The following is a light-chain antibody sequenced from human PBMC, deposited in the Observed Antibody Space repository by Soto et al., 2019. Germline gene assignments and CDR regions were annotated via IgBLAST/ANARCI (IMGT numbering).Light chain of an antibody. CDR3: SSYTTRTNLYV. CDR1: ISDVGSYNY. Sequence: QSALTQPASVSGSPGQSITISCTGTISDVGSYNYVSWYQLHPGKAPKLMIYEVSNRPSGVSNRFSGSKSGDTASLTISGLQAEDEADYYCSSYTTRTNLYVFGTGTKV. V-gene: IGLV2-14*01. CDR2: EVS. J-gene: IGLJ1*01.